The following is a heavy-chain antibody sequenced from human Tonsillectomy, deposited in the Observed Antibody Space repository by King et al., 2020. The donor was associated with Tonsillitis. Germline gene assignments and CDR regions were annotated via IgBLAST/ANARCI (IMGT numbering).Heavy chain of an antibody. J-gene: IGHJ6*03. V-gene: IGHV3-48*03. Sequence: VQLVESGGGLVQPGGSLRLSCAASGFTFSSYEMNWVRQAPGKGLERVSYISSSGSTIFYADSVKGRFTISRDNAKNSLYLQMNSLRAEDTAVYYCARHFNTEGYMDVWGKGTTVTVSS. CDR2: ISSSGSTI. CDR3: ARHFNTEGYMDV. D-gene: IGHD2-8*02. CDR1: GFTFSSYE.